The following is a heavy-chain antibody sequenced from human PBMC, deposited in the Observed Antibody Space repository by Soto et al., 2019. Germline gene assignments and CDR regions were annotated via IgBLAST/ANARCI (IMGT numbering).Heavy chain of an antibody. Sequence: QVQLQESGPGLVKPSQTLSLTCTVSGGSISSGNYYWSWIRQPPGKGLEWIGFISYSGSTYYSTSPRHRVTIQVDTSKSQFPLNLSFVTAADTYVYYCAQMGTPATGLYFFDYWGQGSLVTVSS. V-gene: IGHV4-30-4*01. CDR1: GGSISSGNYY. CDR3: AQMGTPATGLYFFDY. D-gene: IGHD2-15*01. J-gene: IGHJ4*02. CDR2: ISYSGST.